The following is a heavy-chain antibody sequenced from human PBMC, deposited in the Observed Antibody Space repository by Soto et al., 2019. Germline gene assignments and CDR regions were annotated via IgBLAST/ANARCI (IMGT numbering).Heavy chain of an antibody. CDR1: GYTFTSYY. D-gene: IGHD3-22*01. J-gene: IGHJ5*02. Sequence: ASVKVSCKASGYTFTSYYMHWVRQAPGQGLEWMGIINPSGGSTSYAQKFQGRVTMTRDTSTSTVYMELSSLRSEDTAVYYCARDGYDSSGYYYRVSNWFDPWGQGTLVTVSS. V-gene: IGHV1-46*01. CDR3: ARDGYDSSGYYYRVSNWFDP. CDR2: INPSGGST.